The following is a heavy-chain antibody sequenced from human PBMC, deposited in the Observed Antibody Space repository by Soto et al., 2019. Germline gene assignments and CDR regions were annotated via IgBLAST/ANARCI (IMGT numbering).Heavy chain of an antibody. V-gene: IGHV3-11*06. CDR2: ISSSSSYT. Sequence: GSLRLSCAASGFTFSDYYMSWIRQAPGKGLEWVSYISSSSSYTNYADSVKGRFTISRDNAKNSLYLQMNSLRAEDTAVYYCARDLTIFGVVINWGQGTLVTVSS. J-gene: IGHJ4*02. CDR1: GFTFSDYY. CDR3: ARDLTIFGVVIN. D-gene: IGHD3-3*01.